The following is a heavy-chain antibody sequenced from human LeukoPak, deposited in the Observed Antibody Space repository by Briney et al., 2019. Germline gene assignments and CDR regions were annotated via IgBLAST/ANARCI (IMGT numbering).Heavy chain of an antibody. CDR1: GFTFSSYW. CDR2: IKQDGSEK. D-gene: IGHD4-17*01. CDR3: ARADDYGDYVNYFDY. V-gene: IGHV3-7*01. Sequence: GGSLRLSCAASGFTFSSYWMSWVRQAPGKGLEWVANIKQDGSEKYYVDSVKGRFTISRDNAKNSLYLQMNSLRAEDTAVYYYARADDYGDYVNYFDYWGQGTLVTVSS. J-gene: IGHJ4*02.